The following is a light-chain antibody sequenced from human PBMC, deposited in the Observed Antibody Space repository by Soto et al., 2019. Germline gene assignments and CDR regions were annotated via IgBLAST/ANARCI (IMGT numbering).Light chain of an antibody. CDR2: AAS. J-gene: IGKJ3*01. Sequence: DIQLTQSPSFLSASVGDRVTITCRASQGINTYLAWYQLKPGKAPKLLLYAASTFQSGVPSRLSGSGSGTEFTLTISSLQPEDFATYYCQQHDRYPIFTFGPGTKVDIK. V-gene: IGKV1-9*01. CDR1: QGINTY. CDR3: QQHDRYPIFT.